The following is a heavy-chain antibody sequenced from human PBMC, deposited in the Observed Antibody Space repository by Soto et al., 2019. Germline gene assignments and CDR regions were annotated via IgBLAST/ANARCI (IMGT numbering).Heavy chain of an antibody. V-gene: IGHV4-4*07. CDR2: IYTSGST. CDR3: ARDNYDSSGYYSDAFDI. J-gene: IGHJ3*02. CDR1: GCSISSYY. Sequence: SDTLSLTCTVSGCSISSYYWSWFRQPAGKGLEWIGRIYTSGSTNYNPSLKSRVTMSVDTSKNQFSLKLSSVTAADTAVYYCARDNYDSSGYYSDAFDIWGQGTMVTVSS. D-gene: IGHD3-22*01.